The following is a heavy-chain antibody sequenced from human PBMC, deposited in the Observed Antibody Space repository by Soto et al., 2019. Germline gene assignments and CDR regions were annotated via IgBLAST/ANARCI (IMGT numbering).Heavy chain of an antibody. Sequence: PGWSLRLSCAASGFTFSSYSMNWVRQAPGKGLEWVSSISSSSSYIYYADSVKGRFTISRDNAKNSLYLQMNSLRAEDTAVYYCARATRGYDLSYFDYWGQGTLVTVSS. D-gene: IGHD5-12*01. J-gene: IGHJ4*02. V-gene: IGHV3-21*01. CDR1: GFTFSSYS. CDR3: ARATRGYDLSYFDY. CDR2: ISSSSSYI.